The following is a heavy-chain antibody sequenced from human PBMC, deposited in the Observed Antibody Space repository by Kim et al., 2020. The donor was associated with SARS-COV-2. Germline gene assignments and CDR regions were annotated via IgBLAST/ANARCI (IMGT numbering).Heavy chain of an antibody. V-gene: IGHV4-31*03. J-gene: IGHJ4*01. D-gene: IGHD2-2*01. CDR2: IYNSGTT. CDR1: GGSISSTGYY. Sequence: SETLSLTCTVSGGSISSTGYYWSWIRQHPGKGLEWIGYIYNSGTTYYNPSLKSRVTISIDTSKNQFSLKLSSVTAADTAVYYCARVVRFGVLRDWGQATLVTVYS. CDR3: ARVVRFGVLRD.